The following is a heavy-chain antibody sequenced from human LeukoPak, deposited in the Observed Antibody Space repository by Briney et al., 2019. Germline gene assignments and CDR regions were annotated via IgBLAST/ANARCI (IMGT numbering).Heavy chain of an antibody. CDR2: ISYDGSNK. V-gene: IGHV3-30*18. Sequence: QPGRSLRLSCAASGFTFSSYGMHSVRQAPGKGLEWVSVISYDGSNKYYAESVKGRFTIFRDNSKNTLYLQMNSLRAEDTAVYYCAKDLQIAYCGGDCSDAFDIWGQGTMVTVSS. CDR3: AKDLQIAYCGGDCSDAFDI. CDR1: GFTFSSYG. J-gene: IGHJ3*02. D-gene: IGHD2-21*02.